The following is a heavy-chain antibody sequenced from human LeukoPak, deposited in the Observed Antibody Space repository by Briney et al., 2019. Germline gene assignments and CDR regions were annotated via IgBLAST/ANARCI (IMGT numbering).Heavy chain of an antibody. CDR2: IRYDGSNK. Sequence: GGSLRLSCAASGFTFSSYGMHWVRQAPGKGLEWVAFIRYDGSNKYYADSVKGRLTISRDNSKNTLYLQMNSLRTEDTAVYYCVLPGLGGVIYWGQGTLVTVSS. D-gene: IGHD3-16*01. CDR3: VLPGLGGVIY. J-gene: IGHJ4*02. CDR1: GFTFSSYG. V-gene: IGHV3-30*02.